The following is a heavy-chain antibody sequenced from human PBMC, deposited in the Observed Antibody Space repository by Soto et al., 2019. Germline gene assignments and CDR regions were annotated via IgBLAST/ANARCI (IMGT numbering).Heavy chain of an antibody. Sequence: QVKLVESGGGVVQPGKSLRLSCVASGFTFSTYAMHWVRKAPGKGLEWVAVMSFVGTNTYYADSVKGRFTFSRDNSKNPLYLQLNSLRPEDTAVYYCARDHLKCSDSNCFRGYYGMDVW. CDR3: ARDHLKCSDSNCFRGYYGMDV. V-gene: IGHV3-30-3*01. CDR2: MSFVGTNT. D-gene: IGHD2-2*01. CDR1: GFTFSTYA. J-gene: IGHJ6*01.